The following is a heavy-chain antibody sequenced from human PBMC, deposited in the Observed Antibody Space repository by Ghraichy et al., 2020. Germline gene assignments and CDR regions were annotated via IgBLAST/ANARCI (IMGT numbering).Heavy chain of an antibody. V-gene: IGHV1-69*06. CDR1: GGTFSSYA. J-gene: IGHJ4*02. D-gene: IGHD3-22*01. CDR3: ARSGYYDSSGYLILYY. Sequence: SVKVSCKASGGTFSSYAISWVRQAPGQGLEWMGGIIPIFGTANYAQKFQGRVTITADKSTSTAYMELSSLRSEDTAVYYCARSGYYDSSGYLILYYWGQGTLVTVSS. CDR2: IIPIFGTA.